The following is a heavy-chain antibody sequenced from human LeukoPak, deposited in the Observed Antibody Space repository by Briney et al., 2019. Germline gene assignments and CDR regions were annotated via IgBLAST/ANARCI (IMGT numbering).Heavy chain of an antibody. CDR1: GYTFTSYG. V-gene: IGHV1-18*01. CDR3: ARERRTYYYDSSGYFPFDY. D-gene: IGHD3-22*01. CDR2: ISAYNGNT. Sequence: GASVKVSCKASGYTFTSYGISWVRQAPGQGLEWMGWISAYNGNTNYAQKLQGRVTMTTDTSTSTAYMELRSLRSDDTAVYYCARERRTYYYDSSGYFPFDYWGQGTLVTVSS. J-gene: IGHJ4*02.